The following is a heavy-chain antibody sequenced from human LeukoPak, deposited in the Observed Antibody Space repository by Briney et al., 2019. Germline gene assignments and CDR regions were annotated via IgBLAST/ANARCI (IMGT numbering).Heavy chain of an antibody. Sequence: PGGSLRLSCAASGFTFSSYAVNWVRQAPGKGLEWVSSISTSRSYTFYADSAKGRFTISRDNAKNTLYLQMNSLRAEDTAVYYCARETSTIQDLDYWGQGTLVTVSS. CDR3: ARETSTIQDLDY. CDR2: ISTSRSYT. D-gene: IGHD5-24*01. V-gene: IGHV3-21*06. J-gene: IGHJ4*02. CDR1: GFTFSSYA.